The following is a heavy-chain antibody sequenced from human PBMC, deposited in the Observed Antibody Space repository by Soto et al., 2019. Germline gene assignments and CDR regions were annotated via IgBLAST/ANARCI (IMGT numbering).Heavy chain of an antibody. V-gene: IGHV1-69*01. J-gene: IGHJ5*02. CDR3: ATGASRWYPSFFAA. Sequence: QAQVVQSGAEVRKPGSSVKLSCKASEGTFNSYAIAWVRQAPGQGLEWMGGIIPYYNTLNYAQKFQDRVTITADDSTNTVYMELSSLRSDDSAVYFCATGASRWYPSFFAAWAQGNMVAVSS. CDR2: IIPYYNTL. D-gene: IGHD6-13*01. CDR1: EGTFNSYA.